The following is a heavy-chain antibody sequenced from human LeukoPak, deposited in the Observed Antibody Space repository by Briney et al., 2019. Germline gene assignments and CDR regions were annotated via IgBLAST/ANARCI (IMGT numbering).Heavy chain of an antibody. D-gene: IGHD3-10*01. CDR1: GFTFSTYG. CDR3: ARYYGSGRGYYGLDV. V-gene: IGHV3-30*03. J-gene: IGHJ6*02. Sequence: GSLRLSCAASGFTFSTYGMHWVRQAPGKGLEWITLIPYDGSNKYYADSVKGRFTISRDNSKNTLYLQMNSLRAEDTAVYYCARYYGSGRGYYGLDVWGQGTTVTVFS. CDR2: IPYDGSNK.